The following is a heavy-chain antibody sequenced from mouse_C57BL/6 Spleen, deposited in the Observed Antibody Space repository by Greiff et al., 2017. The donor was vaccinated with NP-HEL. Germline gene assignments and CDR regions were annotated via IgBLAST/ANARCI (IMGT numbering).Heavy chain of an antibody. Sequence: VQLKESGPELVKPGASVKISCKASGYSFTDYNMNWVKQSHGQSLEWIGVINPNYGATSYNQKFKGKATLTVDQSSSTAYMQLNSLTSEDSAVYYCATYGSSYHYYAMDYWGQGTSVTVAS. CDR2: INPNYGAT. J-gene: IGHJ4*01. CDR1: GYSFTDYN. V-gene: IGHV1-39*01. CDR3: ATYGSSYHYYAMDY. D-gene: IGHD1-1*01.